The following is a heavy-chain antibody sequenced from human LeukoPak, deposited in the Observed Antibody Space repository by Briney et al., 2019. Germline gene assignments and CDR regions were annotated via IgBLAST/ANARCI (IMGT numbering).Heavy chain of an antibody. V-gene: IGHV1-18*01. D-gene: IGHD2-2*01. CDR1: GYTFNSYD. Sequence: GASVKVSCKASGYTFNSYDITWVRQAPGQGLEWMGWISAYNGDTNYAQKVQGRVTMSTDTSTSTAYIELSSLRSEDTAVYYCARAGIVVVPAARGGWPAFDIWGQGTMVTVSS. CDR2: ISAYNGDT. CDR3: ARAGIVVVPAARGGWPAFDI. J-gene: IGHJ3*02.